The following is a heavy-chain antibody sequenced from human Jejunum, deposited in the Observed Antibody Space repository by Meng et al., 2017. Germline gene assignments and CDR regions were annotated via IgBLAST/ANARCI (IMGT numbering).Heavy chain of an antibody. CDR3: ARDTAGFGP. CDR1: GGSNITAGYY. Sequence: QPQPQEAGPGLAEPSVPLPLPCSVSGGSNITAGYYWAWIRQAPGKGLEWIGSIFYSGTTYYNPSRKSRVTKSIDTSKNQFPRKMNSVTAADTAVYYCARDTAGFGPWGQGTLVTVSS. V-gene: IGHV4-39*07. CDR2: IFYSGTT. J-gene: IGHJ5*02. D-gene: IGHD6-13*01.